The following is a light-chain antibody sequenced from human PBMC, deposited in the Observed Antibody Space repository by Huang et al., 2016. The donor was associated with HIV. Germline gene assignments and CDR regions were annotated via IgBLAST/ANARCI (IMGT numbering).Light chain of an antibody. CDR2: DAS. CDR1: QSVSSY. J-gene: IGKJ2*01. Sequence: EIVLTQSPATLSLSPGERATLSCRASQSVSSYLAGYQQKPGQAPRLLIYDASNRATGIPARFSGSGSGTDFTLTISSLEPEDFAVYYCQQRSNWPRGYTFGQGTKLEIK. V-gene: IGKV3-11*01. CDR3: QQRSNWPRGYT.